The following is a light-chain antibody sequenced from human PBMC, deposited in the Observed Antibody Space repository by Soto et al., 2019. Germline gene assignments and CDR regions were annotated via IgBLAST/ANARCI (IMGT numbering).Light chain of an antibody. Sequence: EIVMTQSPATLSVSPGERATLSCRASQSVSSNLAWYQQKPGQAPRLLIYGASTRATGIPARFSGSGSGTEFTLTISSLQSEAFAVYDCQQYNNWPLYTFGQGTKLEIK. CDR3: QQYNNWPLYT. CDR1: QSVSSN. V-gene: IGKV3-15*01. CDR2: GAS. J-gene: IGKJ2*01.